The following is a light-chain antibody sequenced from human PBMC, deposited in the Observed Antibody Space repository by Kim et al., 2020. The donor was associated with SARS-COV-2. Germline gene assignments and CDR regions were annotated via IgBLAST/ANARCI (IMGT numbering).Light chain of an antibody. CDR3: AAWDDRVSGRV. CDR1: SSNIEKNY. J-gene: IGLJ3*02. Sequence: GQRVTMSCSGSSSNIEKNYVYWYQQVPGTAPKVLIYRNNERPSGVPDRFSGSKSGTSASLAISGRRSEDEADYYCAAWDDRVSGRVFGGGTQLTVL. CDR2: RNN. V-gene: IGLV1-47*01.